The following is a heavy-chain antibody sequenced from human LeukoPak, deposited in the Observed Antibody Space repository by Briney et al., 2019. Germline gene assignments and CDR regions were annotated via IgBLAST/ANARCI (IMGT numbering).Heavy chain of an antibody. CDR3: AKDRRPSSRWFGELSAPLDY. V-gene: IGHV3-30*18. D-gene: IGHD3-10*01. CDR2: ISYDGSNK. Sequence: GGSLRLSCAASGFTFSSYGMHWVRQAPGKGLEWVAVISYDGSNKYYADSVKGRFTISRDNSKNTLYLQMNSLRAEDTAVYYCAKDRRPSSRWFGELSAPLDYWGQGTLVTVSS. J-gene: IGHJ4*02. CDR1: GFTFSSYG.